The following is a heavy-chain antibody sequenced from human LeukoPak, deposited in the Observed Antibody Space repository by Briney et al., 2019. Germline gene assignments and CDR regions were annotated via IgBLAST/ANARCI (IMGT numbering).Heavy chain of an antibody. CDR1: GGSISSYY. J-gene: IGHJ4*02. Sequence: SETLSLTCTVSGGSISSYYWSWIRQPPGKGLEWIGYIYYSGSTNYNPSLKSRVTISVDTSKNQFSLKLSSVTAADTAVYYCARGDYDFWSGYLGPPSYWGQGTLVTASS. CDR2: IYYSGST. V-gene: IGHV4-59*08. D-gene: IGHD3-3*01. CDR3: ARGDYDFWSGYLGPPSY.